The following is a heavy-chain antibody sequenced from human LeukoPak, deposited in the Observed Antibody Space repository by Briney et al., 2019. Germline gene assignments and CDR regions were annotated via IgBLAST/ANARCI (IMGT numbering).Heavy chain of an antibody. CDR2: IYPGDSDT. D-gene: IGHD3-16*02. J-gene: IGHJ6*02. Sequence: GESLKISCKGSGYSLTSYWIGWVRQMPGKGLEWMGIIYPGDSDTRYSPSFQGQVTITADKSISTAYLQWSSLKASDTAMYYCARLFVPYDYVWGSYPSPGYGMDVRGQGTTVTVSS. V-gene: IGHV5-51*01. CDR3: ARLFVPYDYVWGSYPSPGYGMDV. CDR1: GYSLTSYW.